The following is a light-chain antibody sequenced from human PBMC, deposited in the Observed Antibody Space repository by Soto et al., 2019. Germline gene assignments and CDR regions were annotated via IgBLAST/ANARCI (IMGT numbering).Light chain of an antibody. CDR1: SSDVGGNKY. CDR2: KVS. CDR3: TSSTSDSLYV. Sequence: QSALTYPASVSLSPGQSITISCTGTSSDVGGNKYVSWYQQYPGKVPKLLINKVSNRPSGVSNRFSGSKSGNTASLTISGLLAEDEADYFCTSSTSDSLYVFGTGTKVTVL. V-gene: IGLV2-14*01. J-gene: IGLJ1*01.